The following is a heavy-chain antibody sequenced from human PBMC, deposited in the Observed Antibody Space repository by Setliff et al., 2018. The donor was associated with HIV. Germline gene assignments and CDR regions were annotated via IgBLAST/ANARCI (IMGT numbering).Heavy chain of an antibody. D-gene: IGHD3-9*01. V-gene: IGHV1-18*01. CDR1: GYMFTSFA. J-gene: IGHJ4*02. CDR2: ISGYTGKT. Sequence: SVPGSCKASGYMFTSFAMHWVRQAPGQGLEWMGRISGYTGKTNFAPKFQDRVIMTMDTSTGTAYMERPSLTSDDTAVYYCASGALTQYCDFWGQGTRVTVSS. CDR3: ASGALTQYCDF.